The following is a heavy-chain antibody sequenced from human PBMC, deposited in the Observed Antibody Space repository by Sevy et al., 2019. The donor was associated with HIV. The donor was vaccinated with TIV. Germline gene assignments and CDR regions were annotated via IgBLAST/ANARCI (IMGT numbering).Heavy chain of an antibody. Sequence: GGSLRLSCAASEITVSSNYMTWVRQAPGKGLEWVSVTYSDGSTYYADSVKGRFIISRVNSKNTLYLQMNSLRVEDTAVYYCARGIVISTRVGWLDPWGQGTLVTVSS. CDR1: EITVSSNY. CDR3: ARGIVISTRVGWLDP. D-gene: IGHD3-16*02. V-gene: IGHV3-53*01. J-gene: IGHJ5*02. CDR2: TYSDGST.